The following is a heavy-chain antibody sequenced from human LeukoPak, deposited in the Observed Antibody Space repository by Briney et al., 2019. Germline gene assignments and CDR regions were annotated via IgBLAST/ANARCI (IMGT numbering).Heavy chain of an antibody. CDR2: INPNSGGT. D-gene: IGHD3-22*01. CDR1: GYTFTGYY. CDR3: ARGLGRITMIVVVPRFDP. Sequence: ASVKVSCKACGYTFTGYYMHWVRQAPGQGLEWMGRINPNSGGTNYAQKFQGRVTMTRDTSISTAYMELSRLRSDDTAVYYCARGLGRITMIVVVPRFDPWGQGTLVTVSS. J-gene: IGHJ5*02. V-gene: IGHV1-2*06.